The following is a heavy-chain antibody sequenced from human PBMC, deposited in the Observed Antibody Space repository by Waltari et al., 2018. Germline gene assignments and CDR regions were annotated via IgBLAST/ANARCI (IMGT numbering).Heavy chain of an antibody. Sequence: EVQLVESGGGLVQPGGSLKLSCAASGFTFSGSAMHWVRQASGKGLEWVGRIRSKANSYATAYAASVKGRFTISRDDSKNTAYLQMNSLKTEDTAVYYCTRRGNIAAAGPYYYYYYMDVWGKGTTVTISS. J-gene: IGHJ6*03. CDR3: TRRGNIAAAGPYYYYYYMDV. CDR2: IRSKANSYAT. V-gene: IGHV3-73*02. D-gene: IGHD6-13*01. CDR1: GFTFSGSA.